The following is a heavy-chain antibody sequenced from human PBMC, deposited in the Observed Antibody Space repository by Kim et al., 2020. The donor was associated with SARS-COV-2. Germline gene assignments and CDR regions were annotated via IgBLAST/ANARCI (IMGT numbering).Heavy chain of an antibody. Sequence: SETLSLTCTVSGGSISSGGYYWSWLRQHPGKGLEWIGYIYYSGSTYYNPTNKSPVTISVTTSQNQFSLKLSSVTAAATAEYYCAKEGSGSYYYCYYGMDVWGQGTTVTVSS. CDR2: IYYSGST. D-gene: IGHD1-26*01. J-gene: IGHJ6*02. CDR3: AKEGSGSYYYCYYGMDV. V-gene: IGHV4-31*01. CDR1: GGSISSGGYY.